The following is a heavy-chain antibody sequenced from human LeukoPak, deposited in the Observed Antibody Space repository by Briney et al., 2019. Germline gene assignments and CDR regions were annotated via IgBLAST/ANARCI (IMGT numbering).Heavy chain of an antibody. D-gene: IGHD3-10*01. J-gene: IGHJ4*02. CDR3: AKDVSAAPGY. CDR1: GFTFRSFG. CDR2: VSATGGST. V-gene: IGHV3-23*01. Sequence: GGSLRLSCAASGFTFRSFGMSWVRQAPGKGLEWVSTVSATGGSTYYADSVKGRFTISRDNFKNTVFLQRNSLRAEDTALYYCAKDVSAAPGYWGQGTLVTVSS.